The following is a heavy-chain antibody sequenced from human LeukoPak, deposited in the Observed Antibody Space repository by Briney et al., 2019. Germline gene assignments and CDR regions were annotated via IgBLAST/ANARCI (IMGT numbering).Heavy chain of an antibody. Sequence: GGSLRFSCAASGFTFSSYAMHWVRQAPGKGLEWVAVISYDGSNKYYADSVKGRFTISRDNSKNTLYLQMNSLRAEDTAVYYCARDLFLIPAYWGQGTLVTVSS. CDR2: ISYDGSNK. CDR3: ARDLFLIPAY. V-gene: IGHV3-30*04. J-gene: IGHJ4*02. CDR1: GFTFSSYA. D-gene: IGHD2-21*01.